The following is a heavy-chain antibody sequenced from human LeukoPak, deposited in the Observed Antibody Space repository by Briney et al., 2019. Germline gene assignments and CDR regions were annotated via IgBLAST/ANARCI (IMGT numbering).Heavy chain of an antibody. CDR3: ARDLEGPDSGWFDY. Sequence: GGSLRLSCGASGFTFSDYGMNWVRQAPGKGLEWVSYISAGSTMILYANSVKGRFTISRDNAKNSLYLQMNSLRAEDTAVYYCARDLEGPDSGWFDYWGQGTLVTVSS. J-gene: IGHJ4*02. CDR1: GFTFSDYG. V-gene: IGHV3-48*04. CDR2: ISAGSTMI. D-gene: IGHD5-12*01.